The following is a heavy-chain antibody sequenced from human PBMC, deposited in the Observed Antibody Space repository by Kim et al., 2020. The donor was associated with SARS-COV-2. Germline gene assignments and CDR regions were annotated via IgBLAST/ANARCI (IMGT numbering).Heavy chain of an antibody. CDR2: IYFSVST. CDR1: GGSINNYF. V-gene: IGHV4-59*01. D-gene: IGHD3-10*01. J-gene: IGHJ4*02. Sequence: SETLSLTCTVSGGSINNYFWTWIRQPPGRGLEWIGYIYFSVSTNYNPSLKSRVTISVDTSKNQFSLKLSSVTAADTAVYYCARGTYGNYYGSDYWGQGTLVTVSS. CDR3: ARGTYGNYYGSDY.